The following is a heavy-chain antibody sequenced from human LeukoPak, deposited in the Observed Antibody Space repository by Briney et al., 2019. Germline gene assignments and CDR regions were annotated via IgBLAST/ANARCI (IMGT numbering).Heavy chain of an antibody. D-gene: IGHD2-2*01. V-gene: IGHV3-21*01. Sequence: GGSLRLSCAASGFTFSSYSMNWVRQAPGKGLEWVSSISSSSSYIYYADSVKGRFTISRDNAKNSLCLQMNSLRAEDTAVYYCARDCSSTSSCYYYYGMDVWGQGTTVTVSS. CDR2: ISSSSSYI. CDR3: ARDCSSTSSCYYYYGMDV. J-gene: IGHJ6*02. CDR1: GFTFSSYS.